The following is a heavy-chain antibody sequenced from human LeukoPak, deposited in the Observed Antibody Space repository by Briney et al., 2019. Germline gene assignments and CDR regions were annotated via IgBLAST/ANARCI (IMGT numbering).Heavy chain of an antibody. CDR2: IYSLGDT. Sequence: GGSLRLSCAVSGFTFSTYWMSWVRQAPGKGLEWVSLIYSLGDTYYADSVKGRFTISRDNSKNTVYLQMNSLRVDDTAVYYCARAPPGRKGYNPYYFDYWGQGTRVTVSS. D-gene: IGHD5-24*01. J-gene: IGHJ4*02. CDR3: ARAPPGRKGYNPYYFDY. V-gene: IGHV3-53*01. CDR1: GFTFSTYW.